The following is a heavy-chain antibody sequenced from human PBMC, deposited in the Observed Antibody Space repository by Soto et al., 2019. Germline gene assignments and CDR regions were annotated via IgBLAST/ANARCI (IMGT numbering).Heavy chain of an antibody. CDR1: GYTFTRYA. Sequence: ASVKVSWKASGYTFTRYAMHWVRQAPGQRPEWMGWINPGNGDTKYSEKLQGRVTFTRDTSATTIYMELSSLRSEDTALYYCARNSYISGDDDSYYFDYWGQGTPVTVSS. CDR3: ARNSYISGDDDSYYFDY. CDR2: INPGNGDT. D-gene: IGHD2-21*02. V-gene: IGHV1-3*01. J-gene: IGHJ4*02.